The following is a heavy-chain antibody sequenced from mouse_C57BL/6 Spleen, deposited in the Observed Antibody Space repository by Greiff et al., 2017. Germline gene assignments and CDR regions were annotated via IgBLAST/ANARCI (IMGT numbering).Heavy chain of an antibody. Sequence: EVMLVESGPELVKPGASVTMSCKASGYTFTDYNMHWVKQSHGKSLEWIGYINPNNGGTSYNQKYKGKATLTVNKSSITAYMERRSRTSEDAAVYYCVREGFGFDDWGQGTTRTVSS. CDR3: VREGFGFDD. CDR2: INPNNGGT. V-gene: IGHV1-22*01. CDR1: GYTFTDYN. J-gene: IGHJ2*01.